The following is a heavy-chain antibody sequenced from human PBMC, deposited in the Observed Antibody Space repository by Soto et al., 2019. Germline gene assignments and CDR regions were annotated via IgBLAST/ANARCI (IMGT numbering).Heavy chain of an antibody. D-gene: IGHD3-16*01. V-gene: IGHV1-3*01. CDR3: ASGGAGGGDFDY. Sequence: ASVKVSCKASGYTFTGYAMHWVRQAPGQRLEWMGWINAGNGNTKYSQKFQGRVTITRDTSASAAYMELSSLSSEDTAVYYCASGGAGGGDFDYWGQGTLVTVSS. CDR2: INAGNGNT. CDR1: GYTFTGYA. J-gene: IGHJ4*02.